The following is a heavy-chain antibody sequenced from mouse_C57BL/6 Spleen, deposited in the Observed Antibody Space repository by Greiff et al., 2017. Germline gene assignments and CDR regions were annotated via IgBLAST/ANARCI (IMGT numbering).Heavy chain of an antibody. CDR3: ARDYGSSLYWYFDV. CDR2: IDPSDSYT. V-gene: IGHV1-69*01. CDR1: GYTFTSYW. J-gene: IGHJ1*03. D-gene: IGHD1-1*01. Sequence: QVQLQQPGAELVMPGASVKLSCMASGYTFTSYWMHWVKQRPGQGLEWIGEIDPSDSYTNYNQKFKGKSTLTVDKSSSTAYMQLSSLTSEDSAVYYCARDYGSSLYWYFDVWGTGTTVTVSS.